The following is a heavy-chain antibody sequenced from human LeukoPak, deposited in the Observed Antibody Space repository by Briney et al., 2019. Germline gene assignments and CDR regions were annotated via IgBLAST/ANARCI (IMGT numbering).Heavy chain of an antibody. Sequence: SSETLSLTCAVYGGSFSGYYWSWTRQPPGKGLEWIGEINHSGSTNYNPSLKSRVTISVDTSKNQFSLKLSSVTAADTAVYYCARGSGLTTMVRGVPYYYYYYYMDVWGKGTTVTVSS. V-gene: IGHV4-34*01. CDR1: GGSFSGYY. J-gene: IGHJ6*03. D-gene: IGHD3-10*01. CDR3: ARGSGLTTMVRGVPYYYYYYYMDV. CDR2: INHSGST.